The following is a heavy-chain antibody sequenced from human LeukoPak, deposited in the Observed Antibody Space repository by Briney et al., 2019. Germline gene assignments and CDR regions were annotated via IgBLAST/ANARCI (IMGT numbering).Heavy chain of an antibody. D-gene: IGHD2-21*02. CDR1: GFTFSSYA. CDR2: ISSSTFSI. V-gene: IGHV3-48*02. J-gene: IGHJ4*02. CDR3: ARSRRASHYYFDY. Sequence: GGSLRLSCAASGFTFSSYAMSWVRQAPGKGLEWVSNISSSTFSISYADSVKGRFTISRDKAKNSLYLQLNSLRDEDTAVYYCARSRRASHYYFDYWGQGALVIVSA.